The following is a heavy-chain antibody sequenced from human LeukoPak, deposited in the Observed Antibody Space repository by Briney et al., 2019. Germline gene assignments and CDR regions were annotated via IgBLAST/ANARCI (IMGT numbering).Heavy chain of an antibody. CDR1: GFTFSTYN. Sequence: NPGGSLRLSCAAYGFTFSTYNMNWVRQAPGQGLEWVSSISSSSSYIEDADSVKGRFTISRDNAKNSLYLQMNSLRAEDTAVYYCARAVSMGRGDYWGQGTLVTVSS. CDR3: ARAVSMGRGDY. V-gene: IGHV3-21*01. CDR2: ISSSSSYI. J-gene: IGHJ4*02. D-gene: IGHD5-24*01.